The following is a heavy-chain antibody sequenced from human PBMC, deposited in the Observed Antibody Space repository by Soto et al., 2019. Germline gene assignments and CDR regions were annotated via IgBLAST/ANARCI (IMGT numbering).Heavy chain of an antibody. D-gene: IGHD6-13*01. J-gene: IGHJ5*02. CDR1: GGSISSYY. V-gene: IGHV4-59*01. CDR3: ARDLPTIAAAGTGWFDP. Sequence: QVQLQESGPGLVKPSETLSLTCTVSGGSISSYYWSWIRQPPGKGLEWIGYIYNSGSTNYNPSLTSRVTISVDTSKNQFALQLSSVTAADTAVYYCARDLPTIAAAGTGWFDPWGQGTLVTVSS. CDR2: IYNSGST.